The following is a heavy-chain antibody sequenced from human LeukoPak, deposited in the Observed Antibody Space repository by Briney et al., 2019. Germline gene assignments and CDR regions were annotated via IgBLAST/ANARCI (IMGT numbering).Heavy chain of an antibody. D-gene: IGHD3-22*01. CDR2: IYYSGST. J-gene: IGHJ4*02. Sequence: SSETLSLTCTVSGGSISNSSYYWGWIRQPPGKGLEWIGSIYYSGSTYYNPSLKSRVTISVDTSKNQFYLKLSSLTAADTAVYYCARRDDSSGYHKIFDYWGPGTLVTVSS. V-gene: IGHV4-39*01. CDR1: GGSISNSSYY. CDR3: ARRDDSSGYHKIFDY.